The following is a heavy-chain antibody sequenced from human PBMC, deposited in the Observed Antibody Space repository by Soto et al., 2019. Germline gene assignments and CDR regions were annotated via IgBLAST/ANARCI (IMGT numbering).Heavy chain of an antibody. Sequence: EVQLVESGGGLVKPGGSLRLSCAASGFIFSDAWMSWVRQAPGKGLEWVGHIKSKADGATIHYAAPVTGRFTISRDDSENTLYLQMSGLKTEDTAMYYCSTYDYKTGYYTYRWAYWGQGTLVTVSS. V-gene: IGHV3-15*01. CDR1: GFIFSDAW. CDR2: IKSKADGATI. CDR3: STYDYKTGYYTYRWAY. D-gene: IGHD3-3*01. J-gene: IGHJ4*02.